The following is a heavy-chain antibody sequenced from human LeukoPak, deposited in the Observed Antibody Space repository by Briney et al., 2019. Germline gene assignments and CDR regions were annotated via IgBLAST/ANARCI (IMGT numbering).Heavy chain of an antibody. V-gene: IGHV1-69*04. CDR3: AREGYSYGYYYGMDV. D-gene: IGHD5-18*01. CDR2: IIPILGIA. CDR1: GGTFSSYA. J-gene: IGHJ6*02. Sequence: SVKVSCKASGGTFSSYAISWVRQAPGQGLEWMGRIIPILGIANYAQKFQGRVTITADKSTSTVYMELSSLRSEDTAVYYCAREGYSYGYYYGMDVWGQGTTVTVSS.